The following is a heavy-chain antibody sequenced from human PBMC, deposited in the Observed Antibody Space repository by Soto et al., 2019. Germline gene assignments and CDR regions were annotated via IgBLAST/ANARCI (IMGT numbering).Heavy chain of an antibody. Sequence: GXSVNVSFKDAGGSFNYTLSWGLQAPGQGLEWMGGIIPIFVTANYAQKFQGRVTITADESTKTAYMELSTLRSEDTAVYYCARLHSHGTYGMDVWGQGTKVTVYS. CDR2: IIPIFVTA. J-gene: IGHJ6*02. V-gene: IGHV1-69*13. CDR3: ARLHSHGTYGMDV. CDR1: GGSFNYT. D-gene: IGHD5-18*01.